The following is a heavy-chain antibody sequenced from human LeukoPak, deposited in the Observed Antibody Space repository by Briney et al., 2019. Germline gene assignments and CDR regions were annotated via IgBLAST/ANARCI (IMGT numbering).Heavy chain of an antibody. Sequence: SETLSLTCPVSGGSISSSSYYWGWVRQPPGKGLEWIGSTYYTGSTYYNPSLRSRVSISGDTSKNQVSLKVNSVTAADTAVYYCARLGAAPGPPHYFYYGMDVWGQGTTVTVS. V-gene: IGHV4-39*01. CDR2: TYYTGST. J-gene: IGHJ6*02. CDR1: GGSISSSSYY. D-gene: IGHD6-13*01. CDR3: ARLGAAPGPPHYFYYGMDV.